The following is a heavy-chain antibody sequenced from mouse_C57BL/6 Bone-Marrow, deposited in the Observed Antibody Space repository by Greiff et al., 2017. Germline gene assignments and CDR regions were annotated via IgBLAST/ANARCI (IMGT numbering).Heavy chain of an antibody. CDR3: AREKGIMDY. J-gene: IGHJ4*01. CDR2: ISYDGNN. CDR1: GYSFTSGYY. V-gene: IGHV3-6*01. Sequence: EVKLQESGPGLVKPSQSLSLTCSVTGYSFTSGYYWNWIRQFPGNKLEWMGYISYDGNNNYNPSLKNRISITRDTSKNQIFLKLNSVTTEDTATYYCAREKGIMDYWGQGTSVTVSS.